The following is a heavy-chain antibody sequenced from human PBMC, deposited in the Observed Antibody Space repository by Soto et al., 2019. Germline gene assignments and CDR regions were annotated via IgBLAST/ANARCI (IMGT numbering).Heavy chain of an antibody. CDR2: ISGSGGTA. CDR3: AKGRGQNWNFGY. V-gene: IGHV3-23*01. CDR1: GFTFSSYA. J-gene: IGHJ4*02. D-gene: IGHD1-1*01. Sequence: EVQLLESGGGSVQPGGSLRLSCAASGFTFSSYAMHWVRRPPGKGLEWVSSISGSGGTAYYADSVKGRFSISRDSLVNTLYLQMNRLRAEDTAVYYCAKGRGQNWNFGYWGQGTLVTVSP.